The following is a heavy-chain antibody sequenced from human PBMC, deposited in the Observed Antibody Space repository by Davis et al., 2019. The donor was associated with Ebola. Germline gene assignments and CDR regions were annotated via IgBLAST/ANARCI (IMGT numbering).Heavy chain of an antibody. CDR3: ARDTYYYYNTMDV. J-gene: IGHJ6*02. Sequence: GGSLRLSCAASGFTFSSYGLHWVRQPPGKGLEWVAVIWYDGRNKYYADSVKGRFTISRDNSKNTLYLQMNSLRAEDTAVYYCARDTYYYYNTMDVWGQGTLVTVSS. CDR2: IWYDGRNK. CDR1: GFTFSSYG. V-gene: IGHV3-33*08.